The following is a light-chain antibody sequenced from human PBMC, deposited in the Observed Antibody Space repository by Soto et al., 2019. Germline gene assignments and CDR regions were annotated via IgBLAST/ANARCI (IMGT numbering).Light chain of an antibody. CDR3: QKYNSAPL. CDR1: QGISNY. V-gene: IGKV1-27*01. CDR2: AAS. Sequence: DIQMTQSPSSLSASVGDRVTITCRASQGISNYLAWYQQKPGKVPKLLIYAASTLQSGVPSRFSGSGSGTDFTLTIISLQPEDVETYYCQKYNSAPLFGGGTKVEIK. J-gene: IGKJ4*01.